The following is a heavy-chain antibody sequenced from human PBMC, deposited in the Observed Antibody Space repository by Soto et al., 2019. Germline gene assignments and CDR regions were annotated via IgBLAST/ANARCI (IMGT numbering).Heavy chain of an antibody. CDR3: AKPAADFWSGYYTPGADY. CDR2: ISGSGGST. Sequence: GGSLRLSCAASGFTFSSYAMSWVRQAPGKGLEWVSAISGSGGSTYYADSVKGRFTISRDNSKNTLYLQMNSLRAEDTAVYYCAKPAADFWSGYYTPGADYWGQGTLVTVSS. J-gene: IGHJ4*02. V-gene: IGHV3-23*01. D-gene: IGHD3-3*01. CDR1: GFTFSSYA.